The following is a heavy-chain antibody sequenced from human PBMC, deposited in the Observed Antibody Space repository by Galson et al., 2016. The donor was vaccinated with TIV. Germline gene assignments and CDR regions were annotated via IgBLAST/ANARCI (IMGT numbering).Heavy chain of an antibody. CDR1: GYTFSDYY. Sequence: SVKVSCKASGYTFSDYYMHWVRQAPGRGLEWMGRINPNSGGTHYAQNFQGRVTMTRDTSISIAYMDLSGLKSDDTVVYYCARERGPGYCDSTSCYGYYGFDVWGQGTTVTVSS. CDR3: ARERGPGYCDSTSCYGYYGFDV. V-gene: IGHV1-2*05. J-gene: IGHJ6*02. CDR2: INPNSGGT. D-gene: IGHD2-2*03.